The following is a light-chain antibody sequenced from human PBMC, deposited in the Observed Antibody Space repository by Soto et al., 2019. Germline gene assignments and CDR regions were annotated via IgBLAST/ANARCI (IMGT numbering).Light chain of an antibody. CDR1: QNISSY. CDR3: QQRSNWPHT. V-gene: IGKV3-11*01. Sequence: IVLTQSPATLSLSPGNRAPPPCRARQNISSYLIWYQQKPGQSPRVLIYDVSNRATGIPTRFSGSGSGTDFTLTISSLEPEDFEVYYCQQRSNWPHTFGGGTKVDIK. J-gene: IGKJ4*01. CDR2: DVS.